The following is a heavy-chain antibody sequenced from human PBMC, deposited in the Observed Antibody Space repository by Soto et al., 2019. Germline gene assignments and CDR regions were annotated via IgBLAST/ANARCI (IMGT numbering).Heavy chain of an antibody. D-gene: IGHD2-2*01. V-gene: IGHV1-8*01. CDR3: ARVVPGAEAWFGP. CDR1: GYTFSTAD. CDR2: ISPNSGNS. Sequence: ASVKVSCKASGYTFSTADINWVRQASGQGLEWMGWISPNSGNSYSLEKFQGRVTTTTAYMELRSLRSDDTAVYYCARVVPGAEAWFGPGGQGTLVTVS. J-gene: IGHJ5*02.